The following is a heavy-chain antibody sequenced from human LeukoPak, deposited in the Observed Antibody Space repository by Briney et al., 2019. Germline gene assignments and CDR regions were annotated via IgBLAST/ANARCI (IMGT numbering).Heavy chain of an antibody. CDR2: INPSGGST. CDR1: GYTFTSYY. V-gene: IGHV1-46*01. CDR3: ARDRGPSFTIFGVVIPRGYYYGMDV. Sequence: GASVTVSCKASGYTFTSYYMHWARQAPGQGLEWMGIINPSGGSTSYAQKFQGRVTMTRDTSTSTVYMELSSLRSEDTAVYYCARDRGPSFTIFGVVIPRGYYYGMDVWGQGTTVTVSS. D-gene: IGHD3-3*01. J-gene: IGHJ6*02.